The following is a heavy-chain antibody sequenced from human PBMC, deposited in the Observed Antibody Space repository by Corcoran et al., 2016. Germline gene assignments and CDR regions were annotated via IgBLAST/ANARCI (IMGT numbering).Heavy chain of an antibody. D-gene: IGHD3-10*01. V-gene: IGHV2-5*02. CDR1: GFSVSTSGVG. CDR2: IYWDDDK. CDR3: AHRHSSYFDY. J-gene: IGHJ4*02. Sequence: QITLKESGPTLVKPTQTLTLTCSVPGFSVSTSGVGVGWIRQPPGKALEWLALIYWDDDKRYSPSLKSRLTITKDTSKNQVVLRMTNMDPVDTGTDYCAHRHSSYFDYWGQGTLVTVSS.